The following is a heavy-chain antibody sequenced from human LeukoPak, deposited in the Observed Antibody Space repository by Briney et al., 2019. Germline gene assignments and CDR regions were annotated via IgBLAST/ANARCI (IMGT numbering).Heavy chain of an antibody. D-gene: IGHD3-10*01. CDR3: ARSSMVRGVITY. V-gene: IGHV1-18*01. CDR2: ITPYNGNT. Sequence: GASVKVSCKASGYTFIGYSISWVRQAPGHGLEWMGWITPYNGNTNYAQKLQGRVTMTTDTSTSTAYMELRSLRSDDTAVYYCARSSMVRGVITYWGQGTLVTVSS. J-gene: IGHJ4*02. CDR1: GYTFIGYS.